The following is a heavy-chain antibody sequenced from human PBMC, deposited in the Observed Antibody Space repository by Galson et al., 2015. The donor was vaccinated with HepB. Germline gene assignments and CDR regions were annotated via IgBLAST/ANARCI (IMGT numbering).Heavy chain of an antibody. CDR1: GFTFSNAW. V-gene: IGHV3-15*01. J-gene: IGHJ4*02. CDR3: TTDGYGAARLYFDY. D-gene: IGHD6-6*01. Sequence: SLRLSCAASGFTFSNAWMSWVRQAPGKGLEWVGHIKSKTDGGTTDYAAPVKGRFTISRDNSKNTLYLQMNSLKTEDTAVYYCTTDGYGAARLYFDYWGQGTLVTVSS. CDR2: IKSKTDGGTT.